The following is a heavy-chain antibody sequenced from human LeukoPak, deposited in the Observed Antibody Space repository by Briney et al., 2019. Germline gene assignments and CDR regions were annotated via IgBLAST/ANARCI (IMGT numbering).Heavy chain of an antibody. CDR1: GFIFSDYY. CDR3: ARGSDGILTIFLFDP. CDR2: ISAGGRTI. Sequence: PGGSLRLSCAASGFIFSDYYMTWIRQAPGKGLEYIAYISAGGRTIYYADSVKGRFTISRDNAKNSLYLQMNSLRAEDTAVYYCARGSDGILTIFLFDPWGQGTLVTVSS. V-gene: IGHV3-11*04. J-gene: IGHJ5*02. D-gene: IGHD3-9*01.